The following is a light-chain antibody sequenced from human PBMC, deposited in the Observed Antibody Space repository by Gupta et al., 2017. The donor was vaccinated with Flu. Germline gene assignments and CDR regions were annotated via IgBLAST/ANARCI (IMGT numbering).Light chain of an antibody. Sequence: VVLTQSPVTLSLSPGDTATLSCWDSNPINRYLAWYQQRPGQAPRLIIQSASNRAAGIPARFSGSGDGEAYTLTSSRREDEDVEGYYWQQRSNKITFGRGTKVEIK. CDR1: NPINRY. CDR2: SAS. V-gene: IGKV3-11*01. J-gene: IGKJ4*01. CDR3: QQRSNKIT.